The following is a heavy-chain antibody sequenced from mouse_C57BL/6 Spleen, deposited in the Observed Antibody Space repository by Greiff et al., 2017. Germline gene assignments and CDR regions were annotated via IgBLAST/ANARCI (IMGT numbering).Heavy chain of an antibody. V-gene: IGHV1-55*01. J-gene: IGHJ3*01. CDR1: GYTFTSYW. CDR3: ARVRDYDGGAWFAY. CDR2: IYPGSGST. Sequence: QVQLQQPGAELVKPGASVTMSCKASGYTFTSYWITWVKQRPGQGLEWIGDIYPGSGSTNYNEKFKSKATLTVDTSSSTAYLQLSSLTSEDSAVYYCARVRDYDGGAWFAYWGQGTLVTVSA. D-gene: IGHD2-4*01.